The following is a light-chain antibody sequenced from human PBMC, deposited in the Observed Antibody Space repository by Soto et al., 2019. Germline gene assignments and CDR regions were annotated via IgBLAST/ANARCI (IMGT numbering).Light chain of an antibody. CDR2: SNN. CDR1: SSNIGSNY. CDR3: AAWDDSLSGFYV. J-gene: IGLJ1*01. Sequence: QSVLTQPPSASGTPGQRVTIPCSGSSSNIGSNYVYWYQQLPGTAPKLLIYSNNQRPSGVPDRFSGSKSGTSASLAISGLRSEDEADYYCAAWDDSLSGFYVFGTGAKVTVL. V-gene: IGLV1-47*02.